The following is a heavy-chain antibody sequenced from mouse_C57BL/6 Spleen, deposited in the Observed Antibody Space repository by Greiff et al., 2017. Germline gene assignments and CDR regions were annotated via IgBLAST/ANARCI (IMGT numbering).Heavy chain of an antibody. CDR3: ASPLYDGYYEAY. CDR2: IDPEDGET. Sequence: VQLKQSGAELVKPGASVKLSCTASGFNIKDYYMHWVKQRTEQGLEWIGRIDPEDGETKYAPKFQGKATITADTSSNTAYLQLSSLTSEDTAVYYCASPLYDGYYEAYWGQGTLVTVSA. J-gene: IGHJ3*01. CDR1: GFNIKDYY. D-gene: IGHD2-3*01. V-gene: IGHV14-2*01.